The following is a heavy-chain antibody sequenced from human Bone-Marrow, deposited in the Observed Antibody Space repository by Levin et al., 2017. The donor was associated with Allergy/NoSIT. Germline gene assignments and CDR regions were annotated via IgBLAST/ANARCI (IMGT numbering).Heavy chain of an antibody. J-gene: IGHJ3*02. CDR1: GFTFSSYA. Sequence: PGGSLRLSCAASGFTFSSYAMSWVRQAPGKGLEWVSAISGSGGSTYYADSVKGRFTISRDNSKNTLYLQMNSLRAEDTAVYYCAKDGGGGPNKNDAFDIWGQGTMVTVSS. V-gene: IGHV3-23*01. CDR3: AKDGGGGPNKNDAFDI. CDR2: ISGSGGST. D-gene: IGHD1/OR15-1a*01.